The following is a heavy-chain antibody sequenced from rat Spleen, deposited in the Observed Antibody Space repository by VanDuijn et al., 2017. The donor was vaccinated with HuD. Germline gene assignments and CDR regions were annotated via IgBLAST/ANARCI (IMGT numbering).Heavy chain of an antibody. CDR1: GFTLSDYV. D-gene: IGHD1-6*01. V-gene: IGHV5-19*01. Sequence: EVQLVESGGGLVQPGRSLKLSCAASGFTLSDYVMHWIRQAPTKGLEWVTSISPSGATTNYRDSVKGRFTLSRDNTKNTLYLQMDSLRSEDTATYYCASHGPRISRFAYWGQGVMVTVSS. J-gene: IGHJ2*01. CDR2: ISPSGATT. CDR3: ASHGPRISRFAY.